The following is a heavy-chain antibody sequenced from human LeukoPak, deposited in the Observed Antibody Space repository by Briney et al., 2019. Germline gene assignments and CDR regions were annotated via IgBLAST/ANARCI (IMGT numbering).Heavy chain of an antibody. Sequence: PSETLSLTCTVSGGSISSSSYYWGWIRQPPGKGLEWIGSIYYSGSTYYNPSLKSRVTISVDTSKNQFSLKLSSVTAADTAVYYCARRVTEYYDFWSGSNWFDPWGQGTLVTVSS. D-gene: IGHD3-3*01. J-gene: IGHJ5*02. CDR2: IYYSGST. CDR1: GGSISSSSYY. CDR3: ARRVTEYYDFWSGSNWFDP. V-gene: IGHV4-39*01.